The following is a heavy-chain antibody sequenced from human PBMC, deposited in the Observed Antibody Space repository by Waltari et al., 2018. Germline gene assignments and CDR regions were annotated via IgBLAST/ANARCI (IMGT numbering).Heavy chain of an antibody. D-gene: IGHD3-22*01. Sequence: QVQLVESGGGVVKPGRYLRLSCAAFDFPFSCYPITGVRQAPGKVLEWVAVISYNERNIYYVDSVKGRFTISRDNSKKMLYLQMNSLRGEDTAVYYCARDYCDRTYCHGMDVWGQGTTVTVSS. J-gene: IGHJ6*02. CDR1: DFPFSCYP. CDR3: ARDYCDRTYCHGMDV. CDR2: ISYNERNI. V-gene: IGHV3-30*04.